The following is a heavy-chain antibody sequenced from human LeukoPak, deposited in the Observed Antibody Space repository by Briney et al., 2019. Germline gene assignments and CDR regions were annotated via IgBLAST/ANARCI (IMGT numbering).Heavy chain of an antibody. CDR2: INTDGTIT. Sequence: PGGSLRLSCAASGFTFSSHWMHWVRQAPGKGPAWVSRINTDGTITNYADSVKGRFTISRDNSKSTLYLQMNSLRTEDTALYYCAKVGGSGWYVDYWGQGTPVTVSS. V-gene: IGHV3-74*01. J-gene: IGHJ4*02. CDR1: GFTFSSHW. CDR3: AKVGGSGWYVDY. D-gene: IGHD6-19*01.